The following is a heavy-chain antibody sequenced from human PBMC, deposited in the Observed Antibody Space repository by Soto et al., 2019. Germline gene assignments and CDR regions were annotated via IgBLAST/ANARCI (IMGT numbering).Heavy chain of an antibody. CDR2: IWYDGSNK. CDR1: GFTFSSYG. V-gene: IGHV3-33*01. J-gene: IGHJ3*02. CDR3: ARPVAARVKYDAFDI. Sequence: QVQLVESGGGVVQPGRSLRLSCAASGFTFSSYGMHWVRQAPGKGLEWVAVIWYDGSNKYYADSVKGRFTISRDNSKNTLYLQMNSLRAEDTAVYYCARPVAARVKYDAFDIWGQGTMVTVSS. D-gene: IGHD6-6*01.